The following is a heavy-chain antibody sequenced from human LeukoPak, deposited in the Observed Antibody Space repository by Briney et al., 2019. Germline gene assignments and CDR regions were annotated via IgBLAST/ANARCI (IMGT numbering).Heavy chain of an antibody. CDR2: IYYSGST. D-gene: IGHD6-13*01. CDR3: ARHGINIAAAGYNWFDP. Sequence: PSETLSLTCTVSGGSISSSSYYWGWIRQPPGKGLEWIGSIYYSGSTYYNPSLKSRVTISVDTSKNQFSLKLSSVTAADTAVYYCARHGINIAAAGYNWFDPWGQGTLVTVSS. J-gene: IGHJ5*02. V-gene: IGHV4-39*01. CDR1: GGSISSSSYY.